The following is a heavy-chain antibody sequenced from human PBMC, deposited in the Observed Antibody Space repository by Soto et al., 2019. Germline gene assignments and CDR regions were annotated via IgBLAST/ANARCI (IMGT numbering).Heavy chain of an antibody. CDR2: INPGDSES. J-gene: IGHJ4*02. Sequence: GESLKISCKASGYSFSNYWIAWVRQMPGKGLEWMATINPGDSESRYSPSFQGQVTISADKSISTAYLQWNSLKASDTAMYYCARPSNNYVAHWGQGTLVTVSS. V-gene: IGHV5-51*01. CDR1: GYSFSNYW. CDR3: ARPSNNYVAH. D-gene: IGHD4-4*01.